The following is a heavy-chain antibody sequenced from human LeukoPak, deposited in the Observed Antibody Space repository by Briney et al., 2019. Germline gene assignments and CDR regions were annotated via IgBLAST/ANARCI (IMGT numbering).Heavy chain of an antibody. CDR2: ISSSGSTI. Sequence: GGSLRLSCAASGFTFSTYTMNWVRQAPGKGLEWVSSISSSGSTIYYADSVKGRFTISRDNAKNSLYLQMNSLRAEDTAVYYCARPPRIVGATTFYYDTTDVWSKGT. CDR1: GFTFSTYT. CDR3: ARPPRIVGATTFYYDTTDV. D-gene: IGHD1-26*01. J-gene: IGHJ6*03. V-gene: IGHV3-48*04.